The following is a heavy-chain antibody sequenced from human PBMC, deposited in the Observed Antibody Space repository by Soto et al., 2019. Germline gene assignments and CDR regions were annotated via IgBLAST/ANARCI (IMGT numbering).Heavy chain of an antibody. D-gene: IGHD2-15*01. V-gene: IGHV3-33*01. CDR2: IWYDGSNK. CDR3: ARESVVVVAATHAFDI. Sequence: GGSLRLSCEASGFTFNTYSMHWVRQPPGKGLEWLAAIWYDGSNKYYADSVKGRFTISRDNSKNTLYLQMNSLRAEDTAVYYCARESVVVVAATHAFDIWGQGTMVTVSS. CDR1: GFTFNTYS. J-gene: IGHJ3*02.